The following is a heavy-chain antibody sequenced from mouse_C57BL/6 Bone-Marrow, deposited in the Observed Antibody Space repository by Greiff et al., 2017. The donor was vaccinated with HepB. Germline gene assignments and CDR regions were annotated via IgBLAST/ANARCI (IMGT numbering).Heavy chain of an antibody. CDR1: GFSLTSYG. V-gene: IGHV2-5*01. CDR3: AKSGGTTVPWYFDV. Sequence: VKLMESGPGLVQPSQSLSITCTVSGFSLTSYGVHWVRQSPGKGLEWLGVIWRGGSTDYNAAFMSRLSITKDNSKSQVFFKMNSLQADDTAIYYCAKSGGTTVPWYFDVWGTGTTVTVSS. J-gene: IGHJ1*03. CDR2: IWRGGST. D-gene: IGHD1-1*01.